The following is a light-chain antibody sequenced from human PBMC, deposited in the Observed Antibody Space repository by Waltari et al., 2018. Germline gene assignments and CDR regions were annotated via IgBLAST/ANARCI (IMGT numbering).Light chain of an antibody. V-gene: IGLV1-44*01. CDR2: NNK. J-gene: IGLJ3*02. CDR1: SSNIGSNT. CDR3: AAWDDSLNGWV. Sequence: QSVLTQPPSASGTPGQRVTISCSGSSSNIGSNTVNWYQHLPGTAPKLLIFNNKQRPSGVPDRFSGAKSGTSASLAISGLQAEDEADYYCAAWDDSLNGWVFGGGTKLTVL.